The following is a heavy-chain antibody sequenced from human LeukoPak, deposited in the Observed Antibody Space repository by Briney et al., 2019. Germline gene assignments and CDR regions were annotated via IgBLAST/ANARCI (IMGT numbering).Heavy chain of an antibody. CDR1: GFTFSSYA. D-gene: IGHD3-3*01. Sequence: GGSLRLFCAASGFTFSSYAMSWVRQAPGKGLEWVSAISGSGGSTYYADSVKGRFTISRDNSKNTLYLQMNSLRAEDTAVYYCARFHLILGFDPWGQGTLVTVSS. V-gene: IGHV3-23*01. J-gene: IGHJ5*02. CDR2: ISGSGGST. CDR3: ARFHLILGFDP.